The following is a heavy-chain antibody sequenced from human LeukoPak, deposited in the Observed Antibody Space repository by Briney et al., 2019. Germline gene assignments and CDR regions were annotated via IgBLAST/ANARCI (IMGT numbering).Heavy chain of an antibody. D-gene: IGHD2-2*01. CDR1: GYSFNMYW. CDR3: ARRLGCSNTACPPDY. Sequence: GESLKISCKASGYSFNMYWTGWVRQMPGKGLGWMGIIYGGDSDTRYNPSFQGQVTISADKFTSTAYLQWSSLKASDTAMYYCARRLGCSNTACPPDYWGQGTLVTVSS. J-gene: IGHJ4*02. V-gene: IGHV5-51*01. CDR2: IYGGDSDT.